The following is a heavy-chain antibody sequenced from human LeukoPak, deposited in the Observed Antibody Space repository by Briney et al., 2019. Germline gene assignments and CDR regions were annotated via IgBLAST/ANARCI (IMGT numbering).Heavy chain of an antibody. CDR1: GYIFNNYA. V-gene: IGHV3-23*01. CDR3: VKGGQDCSLDTCYYD. D-gene: IGHD3-9*01. J-gene: IGHJ4*02. CDR2: ISGTGTT. Sequence: PGGSLRLSCAASGYIFNNYAVSWVRRAPGKGLEWVSAISGTGTTYYADSVRGRFTISRDNSKDTGYLQMNSLRAEDTAVYYCVKGGQDCSLDTCYYDWGQGTLVTVSS.